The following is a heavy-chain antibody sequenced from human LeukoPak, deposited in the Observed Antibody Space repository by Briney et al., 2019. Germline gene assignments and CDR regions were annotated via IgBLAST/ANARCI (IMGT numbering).Heavy chain of an antibody. Sequence: GGSLRLSCAASGFTFGSYGMHWVRQAPGKGLEWVAVISYDGSNKYYADSVKGRFTISRDNSKNTLYLQMNSLRAEDTAVYYCAKDPSSMIVVLGYFDYWGQGTLVTVSS. CDR1: GFTFGSYG. D-gene: IGHD3-22*01. V-gene: IGHV3-30*18. CDR2: ISYDGSNK. J-gene: IGHJ4*02. CDR3: AKDPSSMIVVLGYFDY.